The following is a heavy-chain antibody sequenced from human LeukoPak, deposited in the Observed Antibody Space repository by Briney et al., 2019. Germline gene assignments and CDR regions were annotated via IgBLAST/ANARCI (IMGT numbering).Heavy chain of an antibody. CDR3: ARPASSWYSTHAFDI. D-gene: IGHD6-13*01. J-gene: IGHJ3*02. V-gene: IGHV1-69*06. CDR2: IIPIFGTA. Sequence: SVKVSCKASGGTFSSCAISWVRQAPGQGLEWMGGIIPIFGTANYAQKFQGRVTITADKSTSTAYMELSSLRSEDTAVYYCARPASSWYSTHAFDIWGQGTMVTVSS. CDR1: GGTFSSCA.